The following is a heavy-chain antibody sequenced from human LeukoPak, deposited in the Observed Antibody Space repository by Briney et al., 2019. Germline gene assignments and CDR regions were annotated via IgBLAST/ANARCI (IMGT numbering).Heavy chain of an antibody. CDR1: GGSFTSSNYY. Sequence: SENLSLTCTVSGGSFTSSNYYWGWIRQPPGKGLEWIGSIHYGGSAFYNPSLKSRVTMSVDTSKNQFSLKLSSVTAADTAIYYCARPGYSSSWSYFDYWGRGTLVTVSS. V-gene: IGHV4-39*01. D-gene: IGHD6-13*01. J-gene: IGHJ4*02. CDR3: ARPGYSSSWSYFDY. CDR2: IHYGGSA.